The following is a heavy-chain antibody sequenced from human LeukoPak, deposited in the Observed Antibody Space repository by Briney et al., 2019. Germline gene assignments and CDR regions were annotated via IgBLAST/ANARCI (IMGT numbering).Heavy chain of an antibody. Sequence: PGGSLRLSCAASGFTFSSYNMNWVRQAPGKGLEWVSSISSSSTYIYYAGSVKGRFTISRDNAKNSLFLQMNSLRAEDTAVYYCARDKGTEGLLPRGDWYFDLWGRGTPVTVSS. CDR1: GFTFSSYN. CDR3: ARDKGTEGLLPRGDWYFDL. D-gene: IGHD3-3*01. V-gene: IGHV3-21*01. CDR2: ISSSSTYI. J-gene: IGHJ2*01.